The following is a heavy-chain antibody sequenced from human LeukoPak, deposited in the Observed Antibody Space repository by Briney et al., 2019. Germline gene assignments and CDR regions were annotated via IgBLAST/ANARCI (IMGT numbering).Heavy chain of an antibody. V-gene: IGHV1-69*04. D-gene: IGHD3-22*01. CDR2: IIPNLGTT. CDR1: GGASNSHA. J-gene: IGHJ4*02. CDR3: ATTNDGGGYQWGDFFDF. Sequence: ASVKVSCKASGGASNSHAISWVRQAPGQGLEWMGRIIPNLGTTNRAQNFQDRVTLTADKSTNTAYMELTSLTSDDTAVYYCATTNDGGGYQWGDFFDFWGQGTLVTVSS.